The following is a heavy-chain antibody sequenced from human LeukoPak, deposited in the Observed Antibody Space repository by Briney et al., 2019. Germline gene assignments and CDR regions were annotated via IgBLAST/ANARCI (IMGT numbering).Heavy chain of an antibody. J-gene: IGHJ5*02. V-gene: IGHV1-2*02. CDR1: GYTFTGYY. CDR3: ARDAVLRYFDWLKPPGPWFDP. Sequence: GASVKVSCKASGYTFTGYYMHWVREAPGQGLEWMGWINPNSGGTNYAQKFQGRVTMTRDTSISTAYMELSRLRSDDTAVYYCARDAVLRYFDWLKPPGPWFDPWGQGTLVTVSS. CDR2: INPNSGGT. D-gene: IGHD3-9*01.